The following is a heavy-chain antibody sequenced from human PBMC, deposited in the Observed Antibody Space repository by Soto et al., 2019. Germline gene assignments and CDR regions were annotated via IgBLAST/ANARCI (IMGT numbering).Heavy chain of an antibody. CDR2: IYYSGST. J-gene: IGHJ1*01. CDR3: ARQSRKYYYDSSGSEEYFQH. CDR1: GGSISSYY. V-gene: IGHV4-59*01. Sequence: SETLSLTCTVSGGSISSYYWSWIRQPPGKGLEWIGYIYYSGSTNYNPSLKSRVTISVDTSKNQFSLKLSSVTAADTAVYYCARQSRKYYYDSSGSEEYFQHWGQGTLVTVSS. D-gene: IGHD3-22*01.